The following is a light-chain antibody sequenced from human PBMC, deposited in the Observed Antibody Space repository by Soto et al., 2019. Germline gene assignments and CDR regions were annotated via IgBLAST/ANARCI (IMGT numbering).Light chain of an antibody. CDR3: QQYCSSPAT. CDR1: QSVSSSY. Sequence: EIVLTQSPGTLSLSPGERATLSCRASQSVSSSYLAWYQQKPGQAPRLLIYGASSRATGIPDRFSGSGSGTDFTLTISRLESEDFAVYYCQQYCSSPATFGQGTKVDIK. CDR2: GAS. V-gene: IGKV3-20*01. J-gene: IGKJ1*01.